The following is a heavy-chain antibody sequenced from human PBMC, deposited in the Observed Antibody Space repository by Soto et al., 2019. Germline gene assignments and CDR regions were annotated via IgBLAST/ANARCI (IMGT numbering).Heavy chain of an antibody. Sequence: PSQTLSLTCAISGDSVSNKSAAWNWIRQSPSRGLEWLGRTYYTSRCYNDYAVSLMGRITINPDTSRNQFSLQLNSVTPEETAVYYCARDRSPGSTSWYDCWGQGALVTGSS. CDR1: GDSVSNKSAA. V-gene: IGHV6-1*01. CDR2: TYYTSRCYN. D-gene: IGHD2-2*01. CDR3: ARDRSPGSTSWYDC. J-gene: IGHJ5*01.